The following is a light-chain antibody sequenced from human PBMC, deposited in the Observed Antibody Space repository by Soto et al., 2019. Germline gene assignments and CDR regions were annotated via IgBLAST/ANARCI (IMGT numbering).Light chain of an antibody. CDR1: QSISNW. V-gene: IGKV1-5*03. Sequence: DLQMTQSPSTLSASVGDRVTITCRASQSISNWLAWYQQKPGMAPKLPISKGSSLEGEVPSRFSGSGSGTEFTLIISSLQPGDFATYYCQQYNDFPWTFGQGTKVEVK. J-gene: IGKJ1*01. CDR3: QQYNDFPWT. CDR2: KGS.